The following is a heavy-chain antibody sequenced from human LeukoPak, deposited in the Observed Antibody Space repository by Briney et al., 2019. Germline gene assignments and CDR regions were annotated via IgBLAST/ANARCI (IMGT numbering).Heavy chain of an antibody. D-gene: IGHD3-22*01. Sequence: PSETLSLTCTVSGGSISSYYWSWIRQPPGKGLEWIGYIYYSGSTNYNPSLKSRVTISVDTSKNQFSLKLSSVTAADTAVYYCARGPYYYDSSGPPIYWGQGTLVTVSS. CDR1: GGSISSYY. V-gene: IGHV4-59*01. CDR3: ARGPYYYDSSGPPIY. CDR2: IYYSGST. J-gene: IGHJ4*02.